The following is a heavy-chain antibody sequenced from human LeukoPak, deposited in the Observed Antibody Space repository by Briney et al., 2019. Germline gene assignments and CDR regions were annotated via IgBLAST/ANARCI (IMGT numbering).Heavy chain of an antibody. Sequence: GESLKISCKVSGYSFTNYCIGWVRQIRGKGLEWMGIIYPSDSATKYSPYLQGQVTISVDKSINTAYLQWSSLQASDTAMYYCGMSGDRVPLQDDVFGVWGQGTMVTVST. CDR1: GYSFTNYC. CDR3: GMSGDRVPLQDDVFGV. D-gene: IGHD1-26*01. CDR2: IYPSDSAT. V-gene: IGHV5-51*01. J-gene: IGHJ3*01.